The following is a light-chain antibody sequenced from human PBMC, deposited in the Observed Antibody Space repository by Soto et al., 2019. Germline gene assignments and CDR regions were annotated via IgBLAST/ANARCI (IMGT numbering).Light chain of an antibody. CDR3: QQLNSYPRT. Sequence: IQLTQSPSSLSASVGDRVTINCRASQGISSYLAWYQQKPGKAPKLLIFAASTLQSGVPSRFSGSGSGTDFTLTINSLQPEDFATYYCQQLNSYPRTFGPGTKVDIK. CDR1: QGISSY. J-gene: IGKJ3*01. V-gene: IGKV1-9*01. CDR2: AAS.